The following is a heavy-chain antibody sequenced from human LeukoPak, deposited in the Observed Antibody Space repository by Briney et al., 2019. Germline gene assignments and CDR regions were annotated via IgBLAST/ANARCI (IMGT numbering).Heavy chain of an antibody. J-gene: IGHJ5*02. Sequence: ASVKVSCKASGYTFTGYYMHWVRQAPGQGLEWMGWINPNSGGTNYAQKFQGRVTMTRDTSISTAYMELSRLRSDDTAVYYCASSGHCSSTSCWRMWFDPWGQGTLVTVSS. D-gene: IGHD2-2*03. V-gene: IGHV1-2*02. CDR2: INPNSGGT. CDR3: ASSGHCSSTSCWRMWFDP. CDR1: GYTFTGYY.